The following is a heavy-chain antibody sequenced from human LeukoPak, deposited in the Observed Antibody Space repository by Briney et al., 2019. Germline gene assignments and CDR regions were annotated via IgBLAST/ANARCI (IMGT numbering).Heavy chain of an antibody. CDR1: GYSFTSYW. J-gene: IGHJ5*02. Sequence: RGESLKISCKGSGYSFTSYWISWVRRMPGKGLEWMGRIDPSDSYTNYSPSFQGHVTISADKSISTAYLQWSSLKASDTAMYYCARLRFDGDCYVTWGQGTLVTVSS. CDR3: ARLRFDGDCYVT. CDR2: IDPSDSYT. D-gene: IGHD2-21*02. V-gene: IGHV5-10-1*01.